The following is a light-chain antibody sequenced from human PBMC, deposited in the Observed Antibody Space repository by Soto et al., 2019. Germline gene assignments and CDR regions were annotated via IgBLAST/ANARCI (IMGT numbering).Light chain of an antibody. CDR2: GAS. CDR3: HQDGSSPGT. CDR1: QSVSSSY. Sequence: EIVLTQSPGTLSLSPGERATLSCRASQSVSSSYLAWYQQKPGQAPRLLIYGASSRATGIPDRFSGSGSGTDFTLTLSRLEPEDFAVYYCHQDGSSPGTFGQGTKVEIK. J-gene: IGKJ1*01. V-gene: IGKV3-20*01.